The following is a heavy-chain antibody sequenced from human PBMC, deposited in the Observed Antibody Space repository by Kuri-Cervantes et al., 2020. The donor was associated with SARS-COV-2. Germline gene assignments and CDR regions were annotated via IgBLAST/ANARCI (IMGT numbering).Heavy chain of an antibody. CDR2: ISSRSSYI. Sequence: GGSLRLSCAASGFTFSSYSMNWVRQAPGKGLEWVSSISSRSSYIYYADSVKGRFTISRDNAKNSLYLQMNSLRAEDTAVYYCAGSYFWSANGSCCYYYYYYMDVLGKGTTVTVSS. D-gene: IGHD3-3*01. CDR3: AGSYFWSANGSCCYYYYYYMDV. CDR1: GFTFSSYS. J-gene: IGHJ6*03. V-gene: IGHV3-21*01.